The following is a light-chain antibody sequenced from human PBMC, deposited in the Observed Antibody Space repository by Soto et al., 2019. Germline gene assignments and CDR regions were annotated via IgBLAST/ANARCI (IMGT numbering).Light chain of an antibody. CDR3: QTWGTGIRGV. CDR1: SGHSSYD. V-gene: IGLV4-69*01. J-gene: IGLJ3*02. Sequence: QAVLTQSPSASASLGASVKLTCTLSSGHSSYDIAWHQQQPEKGPRYLMKLNSDGSHSKGDGIPDRFSGSSSGAERYLIISSLQSEDEADYYCQTWGTGIRGVFGGGTKVTVL. CDR2: LNSDGSH.